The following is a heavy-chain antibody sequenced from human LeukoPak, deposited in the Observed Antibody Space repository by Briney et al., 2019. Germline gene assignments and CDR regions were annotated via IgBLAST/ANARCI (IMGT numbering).Heavy chain of an antibody. J-gene: IGHJ6*02. CDR1: GGSISSYY. Sequence: KPSETLSLTCTVSGGSISSYYWSWIRQPPGKGLEWIGYIYYSGSTDYNPSLKSRVTISVDTSKNQFSLKLSSVTAADTAVYYCARCSSPLHDSISWPDPVYYYYYGMDVWGQGTTVTVSS. D-gene: IGHD6-13*01. CDR2: IYYSGST. CDR3: ARCSSPLHDSISWPDPVYYYYYGMDV. V-gene: IGHV4-59*08.